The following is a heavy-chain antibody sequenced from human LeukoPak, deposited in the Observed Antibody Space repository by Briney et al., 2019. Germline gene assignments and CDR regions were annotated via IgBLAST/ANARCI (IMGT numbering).Heavy chain of an antibody. J-gene: IGHJ2*01. CDR3: AREAYYDSSGYYSWYFDL. CDR2: IRYDGSNK. V-gene: IGHV3-30*02. CDR1: GFTFSSYG. Sequence: GGSLRLSCAASGFTFSSYGMHWVRQAPGKGLEWVAFIRYDGSNKYYADSVKGRFTISRDNSKNTLYLQINSLRADDTSVYYCAREAYYDSSGYYSWYFDLWGRGTLVTVSS. D-gene: IGHD3-22*01.